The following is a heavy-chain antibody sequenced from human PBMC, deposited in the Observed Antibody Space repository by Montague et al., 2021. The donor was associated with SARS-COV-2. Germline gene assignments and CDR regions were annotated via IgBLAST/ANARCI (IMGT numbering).Heavy chain of an antibody. Sequence: SLRLSCSASGFTFGNYWMEWVRQGPGKGLVWVSNVNPDGTRTNYADSAKGRVTISRDNAKNTLYLQIDSLTADDTAVYYCARGAFSNGLDKWGQGTLVTVSS. CDR3: ARGAFSNGLDK. J-gene: IGHJ4*02. V-gene: IGHV3-74*01. CDR1: GFTFGNYW. D-gene: IGHD6-19*01. CDR2: VNPDGTRT.